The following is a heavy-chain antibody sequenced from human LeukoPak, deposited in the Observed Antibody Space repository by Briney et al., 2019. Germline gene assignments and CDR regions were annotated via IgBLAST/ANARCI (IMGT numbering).Heavy chain of an antibody. CDR3: ARARNPHSSSWYSDAFDI. D-gene: IGHD6-13*01. Sequence: GGSLRLSFAASGFTFSSYSMNWVRQAPGKGLEWVSSISSSSSYIYYADSVRGRFTISRDNAKNSLYLQMNSLRAEDTAVYYCARARNPHSSSWYSDAFDIWGQGTMVTVSS. CDR1: GFTFSSYS. V-gene: IGHV3-21*01. CDR2: ISSSSSYI. J-gene: IGHJ3*02.